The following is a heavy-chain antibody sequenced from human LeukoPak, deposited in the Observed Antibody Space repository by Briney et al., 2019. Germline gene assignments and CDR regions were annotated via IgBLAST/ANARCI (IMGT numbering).Heavy chain of an antibody. J-gene: IGHJ3*02. D-gene: IGHD2-15*01. CDR1: GGTFSTYA. V-gene: IGHV1-69*04. CDR3: ASADIVVVVAAQRKYALDI. CDR2: IIPILGIA. Sequence: SVKVSCKAPGGTFSTYAISWVRQAPGQGLEWMGRIIPILGIANYAQKFQGRVTITADKSTSTAYMELSSLRSEDTAVYYCASADIVVVVAAQRKYALDIWGQGTMVTVSS.